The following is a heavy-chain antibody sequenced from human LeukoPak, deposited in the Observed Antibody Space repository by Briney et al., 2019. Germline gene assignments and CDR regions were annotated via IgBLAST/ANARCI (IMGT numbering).Heavy chain of an antibody. D-gene: IGHD7-27*01. CDR3: ARQTVTGDFDY. J-gene: IGHJ4*02. CDR2: IYYSGST. V-gene: IGHV4-39*01. Sequence: KTSETLSLTCTVSGGSISSSSYYWGWIRQPPGKGLEWIGSIYYSGSTYYNPSLKSRVTISVDTSKNQFSLKLSSVTAADTAVYYCARQTVTGDFDYWGQGTLVTVSS. CDR1: GGSISSSSYY.